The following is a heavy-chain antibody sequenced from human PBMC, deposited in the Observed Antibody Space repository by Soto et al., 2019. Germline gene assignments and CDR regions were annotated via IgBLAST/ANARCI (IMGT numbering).Heavy chain of an antibody. CDR2: ISGSGGTT. D-gene: IGHD3-3*01. V-gene: IGHV3-23*01. CDR3: AKDSWAIFGVPAGEYYAMDV. CDR1: GFTFANHA. J-gene: IGHJ6*02. Sequence: PGGSLRLSCVASGFTFANHAMSWVRQAPGKGLEGVSAISGSGGTTYYSDSVKGRFTISRDNSKNTVYLQMNDLRVEDAAEYFCAKDSWAIFGVPAGEYYAMDVWGQGTTVTVSS.